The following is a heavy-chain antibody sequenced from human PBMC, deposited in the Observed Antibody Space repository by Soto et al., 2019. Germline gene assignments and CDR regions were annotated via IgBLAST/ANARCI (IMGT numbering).Heavy chain of an antibody. CDR3: ARDPSATGIYFDD. V-gene: IGHV4-31*03. D-gene: IGHD2-15*01. Sequence: QVPLQESGPGLVKPSQNLSLTCTVSGGSISSGGYYWSWIRQHPGKGMEWIGYIYYSGRTYYNPSLKIRFTMSVDTSKNQFSLKLSSVPSADTAVYYCARDPSATGIYFDDCCPGTLGTVSS. J-gene: IGHJ4*02. CDR1: GGSISSGGYY. CDR2: IYYSGRT.